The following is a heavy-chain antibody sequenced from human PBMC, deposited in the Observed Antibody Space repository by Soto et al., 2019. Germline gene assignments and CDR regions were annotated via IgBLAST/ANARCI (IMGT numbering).Heavy chain of an antibody. Sequence: SQTLSLTCAISGDSVSSNSAAWNWIRQSPSRGLEWLGRTFYRSKWYNDYAVSVKSRITINPYTSKNQFSLQLNSVTPEDTAVYYFLIDGGTPSSYFDMHAWRHAPPVTVS. J-gene: IGHJ6*02. CDR1: GDSVSSNSAA. V-gene: IGHV6-1*01. CDR2: TFYRSKWYN. CDR3: LIDGGTPSSYFDMHA. D-gene: IGHD2-15*01.